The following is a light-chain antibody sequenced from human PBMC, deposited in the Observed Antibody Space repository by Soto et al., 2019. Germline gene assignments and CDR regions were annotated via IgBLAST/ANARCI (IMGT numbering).Light chain of an antibody. CDR1: QNIASY. CDR2: AAS. CDR3: QQSYGTPTT. Sequence: DIQMTQSPSSLSAFVGDRVTITCRASQNIASYLNWYQQQPGKAPRLLIDAASSLQSGVPSRFSGGGSGTDFTLTISSLQPEDFATYYCQQSYGTPTTFGQGTRLEIK. J-gene: IGKJ5*01. V-gene: IGKV1-39*01.